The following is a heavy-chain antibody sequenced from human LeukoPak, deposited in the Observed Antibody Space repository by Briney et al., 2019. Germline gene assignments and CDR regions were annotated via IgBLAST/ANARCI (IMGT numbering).Heavy chain of an antibody. D-gene: IGHD5-12*01. CDR1: GFTFSDFA. J-gene: IGHJ6*03. V-gene: IGHV3-23*01. Sequence: GGSLRLSCDASGFTFSDFALSWVRQAPGGGLEWASGISGSGGSTYYADSVKGRLTISRDNSKNTLYLQMNSLRAEDTAVYYCARVLRGWLPPYYYYMDVWGKGTTVTVSS. CDR3: ARVLRGWLPPYYYYMDV. CDR2: ISGSGGST.